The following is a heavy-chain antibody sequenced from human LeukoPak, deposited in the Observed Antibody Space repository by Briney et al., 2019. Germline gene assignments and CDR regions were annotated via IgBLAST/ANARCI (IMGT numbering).Heavy chain of an antibody. CDR3: ARADSDPGSDAFDI. V-gene: IGHV4-34*01. Sequence: SETLSLTCAVYGGSFSGYYWSWIRQPPGKGLEWIGEINHSGSTNYNPSLKSRVTISVDTSKNQFSLKLTSVTAADAAVYYCARADSDPGSDAFDIWGQGTMVTVSS. J-gene: IGHJ3*02. CDR2: INHSGST. CDR1: GGSFSGYY. D-gene: IGHD3-10*01.